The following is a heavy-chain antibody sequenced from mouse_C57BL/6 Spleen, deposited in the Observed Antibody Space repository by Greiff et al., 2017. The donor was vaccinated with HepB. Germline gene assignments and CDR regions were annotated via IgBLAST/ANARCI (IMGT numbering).Heavy chain of an antibody. CDR3: AREGLLRYPYYYAMDY. Sequence: QVQLQQPGTELVKPGASVKLSCKASGYTFTSYWMHWVKQRPGQGLEWIGNINPSNGGTNYNEKFKSKATLTVDKSSSTAYMQLSSLTSEDSAVYYCAREGLLRYPYYYAMDYWGQGTSVTVSS. D-gene: IGHD1-1*01. V-gene: IGHV1-53*01. CDR1: GYTFTSYW. J-gene: IGHJ4*01. CDR2: INPSNGGT.